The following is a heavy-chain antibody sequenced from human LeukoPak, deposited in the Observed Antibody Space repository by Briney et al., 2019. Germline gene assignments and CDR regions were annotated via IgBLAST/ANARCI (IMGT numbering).Heavy chain of an antibody. CDR2: INHSGST. Sequence: PSETLSLTCAVYGGSFSGYYWSWIRQPPGKGLEWIEEINHSGSTNYNPSLKSRVTISVDTSKTQFSLKLSSVTAADTAVYYCARMYALYYMDVWGKGTTVTVSS. CDR1: GGSFSGYY. V-gene: IGHV4-34*01. D-gene: IGHD2-8*01. J-gene: IGHJ6*03. CDR3: ARMYALYYMDV.